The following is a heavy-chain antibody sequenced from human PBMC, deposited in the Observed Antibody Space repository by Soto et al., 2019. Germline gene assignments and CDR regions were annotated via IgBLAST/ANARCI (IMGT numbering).Heavy chain of an antibody. J-gene: IGHJ5*02. CDR2: IWYDGSNK. V-gene: IGHV3-33*01. D-gene: IGHD6-19*01. CDR1: GFTFSSYG. Sequence: GGSLRVSCAASGFTFSSYGMHWVRQAPGKGLEWVAVIWYDGSNKYYADSVKGRFTISRDNSKNTLYLQMNSLRAEDTAVYYCARDKGNFRYSSSRSGPWFDPWGQGTLVTVSA. CDR3: ARDKGNFRYSSSRSGPWFDP.